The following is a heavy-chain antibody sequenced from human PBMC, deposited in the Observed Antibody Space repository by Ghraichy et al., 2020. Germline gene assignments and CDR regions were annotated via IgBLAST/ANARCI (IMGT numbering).Heavy chain of an antibody. CDR2: VNGVNGDT. Sequence: GGSLRLSCAASGFTFSRSAMNWVRQAPGKGLEWVSTVNGVNGDTYSADSVKGRFTISRDNSKNTVYLQMSSLSAEDTALCYCAKDQGKSGKDDAFHTWSQGKMVTVSS. D-gene: IGHD4-23*01. J-gene: IGHJ3*02. CDR1: GFTFSRSA. V-gene: IGHV3-23*01. CDR3: AKDQGKSGKDDAFHT.